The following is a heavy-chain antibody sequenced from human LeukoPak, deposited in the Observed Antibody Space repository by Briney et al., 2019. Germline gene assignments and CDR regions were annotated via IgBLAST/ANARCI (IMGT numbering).Heavy chain of an antibody. V-gene: IGHV1-2*02. CDR2: INPNSGGT. CDR1: GYTFTGYY. D-gene: IGHD3-10*01. CDR3: ARVRNYGSGISTPRGRFAP. Sequence: ASVKVSCKASGYTFTGYYMHWVRQAPGQGLEWMGWINPNSGGTNYAQKFQGRVTMTRDTSISTAYMELSRLRSDDTAGYYCARVRNYGSGISTPRGRFAPGGKETLVTVPS. J-gene: IGHJ5*02.